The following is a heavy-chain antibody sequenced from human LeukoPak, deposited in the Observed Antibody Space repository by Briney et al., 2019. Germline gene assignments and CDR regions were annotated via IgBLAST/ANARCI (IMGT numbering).Heavy chain of an antibody. D-gene: IGHD3-22*01. CDR1: GFTFSSYG. Sequence: GGSLSLSCEASGFTFSSYGMHWVRQAPGKGLEWVAVIWYDGSNKYYADSVKGRFTISRDNSKNTLYLQMNSLRAEDTAVYYCARDLRYYDSSGYYYWGQGTLVTVSS. V-gene: IGHV3-33*01. J-gene: IGHJ4*02. CDR3: ARDLRYYDSSGYYY. CDR2: IWYDGSNK.